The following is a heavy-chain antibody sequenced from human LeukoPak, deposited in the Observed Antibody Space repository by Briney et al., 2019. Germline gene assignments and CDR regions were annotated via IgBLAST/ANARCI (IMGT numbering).Heavy chain of an antibody. CDR1: GGSISSYY. D-gene: IGHD3-9*01. CDR2: IYYSGST. V-gene: IGHV4-59*12. J-gene: IGHJ6*02. CDR3: ARDSMYYDILTGYLPYYYYGMDV. Sequence: SETLSLTCTVSGGSISSYYWNWIRQPPGKGLEWIGYIYYSGSTNYNPSLKSRVTISVDTSKNQFSLKLSSVTAADTAVYYCARDSMYYDILTGYLPYYYYGMDVWGQGTTVTVSS.